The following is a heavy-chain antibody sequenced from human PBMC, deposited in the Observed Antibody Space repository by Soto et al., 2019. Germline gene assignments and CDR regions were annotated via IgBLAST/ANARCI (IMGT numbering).Heavy chain of an antibody. CDR1: GFTFSSYG. V-gene: IGHV3-33*01. J-gene: IGHJ4*02. CDR2: IWYDGSNK. Sequence: GGSLRLSCAASGFTFSSYGMRWVRQAPGKGLEWVAVIWYDGSNKYYADSVKGRFTISRDNSKNTLYLQMNSLRAEDTAVYYCARDTPTLDYYDSSGFDYWGQGTLVTVSS. D-gene: IGHD3-22*01. CDR3: ARDTPTLDYYDSSGFDY.